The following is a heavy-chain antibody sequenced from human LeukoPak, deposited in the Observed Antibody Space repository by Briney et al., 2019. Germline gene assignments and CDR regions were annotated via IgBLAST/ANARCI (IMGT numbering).Heavy chain of an antibody. D-gene: IGHD3-3*01. Sequence: GGSLRLSCAASGFTFSSYAMHWVRQAPGKGLEYVSAISSNGGSTYYANSVKGRFTISRDNSKNTLYLQMGSLRAEDMAVYYCARGYDFWSGYWSHSDYWGQGTLITVSS. V-gene: IGHV3-64*01. CDR1: GFTFSSYA. CDR2: ISSNGGST. CDR3: ARGYDFWSGYWSHSDY. J-gene: IGHJ4*02.